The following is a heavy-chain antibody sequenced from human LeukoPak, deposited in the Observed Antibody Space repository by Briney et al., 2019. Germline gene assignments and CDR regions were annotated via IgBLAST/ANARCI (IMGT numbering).Heavy chain of an antibody. CDR2: TYYSGST. CDR3: ARGVRSVAGGAPLFDY. J-gene: IGHJ4*02. Sequence: SETLSLTCTVSGGSISSYYWSWIRQPPGKGLEWIGYTYYSGSTNYNPSLKSRVTISVDTSKNQFSLKLSSVTAADTAVYYCARGVRSVAGGAPLFDYWGQGTLVTVSS. V-gene: IGHV4-59*01. CDR1: GGSISSYY. D-gene: IGHD6-19*01.